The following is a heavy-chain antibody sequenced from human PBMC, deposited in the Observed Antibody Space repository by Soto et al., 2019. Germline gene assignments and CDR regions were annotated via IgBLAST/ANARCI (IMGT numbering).Heavy chain of an antibody. CDR3: ARGTRTVRGVEVFDY. Sequence: LSQTLSLTCAISGDSVSSNSATWNLIRQSPSRGLEWLGRTYYRSKWYYDYAVSVKSRITINPDTSKNQFSLKLSSVTAADTALFYFARGTRTVRGVEVFDYSGQGTLVTVPS. CDR1: GDSVSSNSAT. CDR2: TYYRSKWYY. J-gene: IGHJ4*02. V-gene: IGHV6-1*01. D-gene: IGHD3-10*01.